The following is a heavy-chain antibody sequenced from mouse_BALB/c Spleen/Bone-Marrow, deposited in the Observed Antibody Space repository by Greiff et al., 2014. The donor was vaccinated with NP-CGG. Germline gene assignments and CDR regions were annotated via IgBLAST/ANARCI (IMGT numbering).Heavy chain of an antibody. CDR3: AKLGRSYYYFDV. CDR2: IWGGGST. CDR1: GFSLTDYG. V-gene: IGHV2-6-5*01. J-gene: IGHJ1*01. Sequence: QVQLKQSGPGLVAPSQSLSITCTVSGFSLTDYGVSWIRQPPGKGLEWLGVIWGGGSTYYNSALKSRLSISKDNSKSQVFLKLNSLQTVDTAMYYCAKLGRSYYYFDVWGAGTTVTVSS. D-gene: IGHD1-1*01.